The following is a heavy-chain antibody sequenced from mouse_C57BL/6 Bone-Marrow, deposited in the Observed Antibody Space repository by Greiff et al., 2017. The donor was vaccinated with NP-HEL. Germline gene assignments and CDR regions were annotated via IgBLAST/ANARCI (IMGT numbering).Heavy chain of an antibody. Sequence: EVQLVESGGGLVKPGGSLKLSCAASGFTFSSYAMSWVRQTPEKRLEWVATISDGGSYTYYPDNVKGRFTISRDNAKNNLYLQMSHLKSEDTAMYYCARVYGSSLDYWGQGTTLTVSS. J-gene: IGHJ2*01. V-gene: IGHV5-4*01. CDR2: ISDGGSYT. D-gene: IGHD1-1*01. CDR1: GFTFSSYA. CDR3: ARVYGSSLDY.